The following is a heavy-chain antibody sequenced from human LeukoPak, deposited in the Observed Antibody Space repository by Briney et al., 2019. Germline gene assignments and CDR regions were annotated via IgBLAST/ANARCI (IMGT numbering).Heavy chain of an antibody. CDR3: ASSLSGWYRSDY. D-gene: IGHD6-19*01. J-gene: IGHJ4*02. Sequence: GGSLRLSCAASGFTFSSYGMHWVRQAPGKGLEWVSSISSSSSYIYYADSVKGRFTISRDNAKNSLYLQMNSLRAEDTAVYYCASSLSGWYRSDYWGQGTLVTVSS. CDR2: ISSSSSYI. V-gene: IGHV3-21*01. CDR1: GFTFSSYG.